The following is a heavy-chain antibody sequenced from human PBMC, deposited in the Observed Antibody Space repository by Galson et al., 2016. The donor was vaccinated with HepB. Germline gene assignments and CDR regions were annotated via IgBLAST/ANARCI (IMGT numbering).Heavy chain of an antibody. Sequence: SVKVSCKASGGTFGTYAISWVRQAPGQGLDWMGGIIPIYGTTHYAQKFQGRVTMTADESTNTAYMELSSLRSEHTAVYYCAREREGAAGYYYYGMDVWGQGTPVTVSS. D-gene: IGHD1-26*01. J-gene: IGHJ6*02. V-gene: IGHV1-69*13. CDR3: AREREGAAGYYYYGMDV. CDR1: GGTFGTYA. CDR2: IIPIYGTT.